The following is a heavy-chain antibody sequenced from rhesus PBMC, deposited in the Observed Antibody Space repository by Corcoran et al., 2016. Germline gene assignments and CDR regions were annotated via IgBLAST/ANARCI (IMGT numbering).Heavy chain of an antibody. D-gene: IGHD5-42*01. V-gene: IGHV4S10*01. CDR3: ASGDTVTSYGLDS. CDR2: IYGRSTST. CDR1: GGSIRDSYR. Sequence: QVQLQESGPGVVKPSETLSLTCAVSGGSIRDSYRWSWVRQPPGKGREWIGYIYGRSTSTNYNPSLKSRVTSSKDTSKNQFALKLSSVTAADTAVYYCASGDTVTSYGLDSWGQGVVVTVSS. J-gene: IGHJ6*01.